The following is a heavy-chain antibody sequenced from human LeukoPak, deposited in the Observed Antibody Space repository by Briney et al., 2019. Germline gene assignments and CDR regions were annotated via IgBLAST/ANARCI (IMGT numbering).Heavy chain of an antibody. CDR2: ISGDGGST. CDR3: EKESPGYYYSY. CDR1: GFTFDDYA. V-gene: IGHV3-43*02. Sequence: GGSLRLSCAASGFTFDDYAMHWVRQAPGKGLEWVSLISGDGGSTYYADSVKGRFTISRDNSKNSLYLQMNSLRTEDTALYYCEKESPGYYYSYWGQGTLVTVSS. D-gene: IGHD3-22*01. J-gene: IGHJ4*02.